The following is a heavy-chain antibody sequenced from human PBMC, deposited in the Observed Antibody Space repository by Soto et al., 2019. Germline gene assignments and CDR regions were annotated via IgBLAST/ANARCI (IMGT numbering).Heavy chain of an antibody. CDR1: GFTFGNYA. J-gene: IGHJ4*02. CDR3: AKKSLGWITLPVLYYFDY. Sequence: EVQLLESGGGLVQPGGSLRLSCAASGFTFGNYAFSWVRQAPGKGLEWVSVISGGGDATYYPDSVKGRFTTSRDNSKNTVYLQMNGLRAEDTAVYYFAKKSLGWITLPVLYYFDYWGQGTLVTVSS. V-gene: IGHV3-23*01. CDR2: ISGGGDAT. D-gene: IGHD5-12*01.